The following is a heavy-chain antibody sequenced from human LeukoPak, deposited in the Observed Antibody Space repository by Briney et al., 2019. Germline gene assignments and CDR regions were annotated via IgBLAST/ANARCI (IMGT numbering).Heavy chain of an antibody. V-gene: IGHV6-1*01. D-gene: IGHD2-2*01. CDR2: TYYRSKWYN. Sequence: SQTLSLTCAISGDSVSSNSAAWNWIRQSPSRGLEWLGRTYYRSKWYNDYAVSVKSRITINPDTSKNQFSLQLNSVTPEDTAVYYCARDLYCSSTSCLYYYYYGMDVWGQGTTVTVSS. CDR3: ARDLYCSSTSCLYYYYYGMDV. J-gene: IGHJ6*02. CDR1: GDSVSSNSAA.